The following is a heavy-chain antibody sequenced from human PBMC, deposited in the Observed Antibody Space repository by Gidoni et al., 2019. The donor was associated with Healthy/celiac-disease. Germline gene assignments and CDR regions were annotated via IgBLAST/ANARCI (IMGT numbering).Heavy chain of an antibody. D-gene: IGHD6-19*01. CDR3: AREWAVAGNRPGWYFDL. Sequence: QVQLVESGGGVVQPGRSLRLSCAASGFTFSRSGMHWVRQAPGKGLEWVTVICYDGSNKYYADSVKGRFTISRDHSKNTLYLQMNSLRAEDTAVYYCAREWAVAGNRPGWYFDLWGRGTLVTVSS. CDR1: GFTFSRSG. J-gene: IGHJ2*01. V-gene: IGHV3-33*01. CDR2: ICYDGSNK.